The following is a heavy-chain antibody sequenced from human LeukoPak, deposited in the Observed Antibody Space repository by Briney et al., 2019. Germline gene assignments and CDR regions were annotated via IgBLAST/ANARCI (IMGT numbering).Heavy chain of an antibody. CDR2: IYYSGST. Sequence: PSETLSLTCTVSGGSISSGGYYWSWIRQHPGKGLEWIGYIYYSGSTYYNPSLKSRVTISVDTSKNQFSLKLSSVTAADTAVYYCARAQVYSSGWYGAFDIWGQGTMVTVSS. V-gene: IGHV4-31*03. J-gene: IGHJ3*02. D-gene: IGHD6-19*01. CDR3: ARAQVYSSGWYGAFDI. CDR1: GGSISSGGYY.